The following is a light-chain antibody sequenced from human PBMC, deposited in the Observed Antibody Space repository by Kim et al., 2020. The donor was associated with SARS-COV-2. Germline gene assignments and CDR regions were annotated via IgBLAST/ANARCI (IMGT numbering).Light chain of an antibody. Sequence: DIQMTQSPSSLSASVGDRVTITCQASQDMRNYLNWYQKKPGKAPKLLIYDASNLETGVPSRISGSGSGTDFTLTISSLQPEDTATYFCQQYDSLPPAFGGGTKVDIK. CDR2: DAS. CDR3: QQYDSLPPA. V-gene: IGKV1-33*01. J-gene: IGKJ4*01. CDR1: QDMRNY.